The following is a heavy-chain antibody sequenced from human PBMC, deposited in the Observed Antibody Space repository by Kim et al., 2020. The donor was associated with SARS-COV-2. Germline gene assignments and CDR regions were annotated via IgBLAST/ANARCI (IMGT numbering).Heavy chain of an antibody. Sequence: SVKVSCKASGGTFSSYAISWVRQAPGQGLEWMGGIIPIFGTANYAQKCQGRVTITADESTSTAYMELSSLRSEDTAVYYCARGDYGDYGYNWFDTWGQGTLVTVSS. CDR2: IIPIFGTA. V-gene: IGHV1-69*13. D-gene: IGHD4-17*01. CDR1: GGTFSSYA. CDR3: ARGDYGDYGYNWFDT. J-gene: IGHJ5*02.